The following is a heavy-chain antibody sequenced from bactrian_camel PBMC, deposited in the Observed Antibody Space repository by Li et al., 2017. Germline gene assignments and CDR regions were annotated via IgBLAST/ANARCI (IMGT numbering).Heavy chain of an antibody. J-gene: IGHJ4*01. D-gene: IGHD3*01. V-gene: IGHV3S54*01. CDR1: GNAYSRTL. CDR2: IEPGDGST. Sequence: HVQLVESGGGSVQAGGSLRLSCLASGNAYSRTLLGWFRQAPGKEREGVAAIEPGDGSTYYADSVKGRFTISRDNAKNTLYLQLDSLKTEDTATYYCVNYVPANTASTSLPRPKSPGTQVTVS.